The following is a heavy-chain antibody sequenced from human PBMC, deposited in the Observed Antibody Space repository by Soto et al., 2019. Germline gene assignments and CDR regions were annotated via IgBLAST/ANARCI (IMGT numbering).Heavy chain of an antibody. CDR3: ARTGDYGNDAFDI. Sequence: IQKNRQAPGKGLEWVAVISYDGSNKYYADSVKGRFTISRDNSKNTLYLQMNSLRAEDTAVYYCARTGDYGNDAFDIWGQGTMVTVSS. D-gene: IGHD3-10*01. CDR2: ISYDGSNK. V-gene: IGHV3-30-3*01. J-gene: IGHJ3*02.